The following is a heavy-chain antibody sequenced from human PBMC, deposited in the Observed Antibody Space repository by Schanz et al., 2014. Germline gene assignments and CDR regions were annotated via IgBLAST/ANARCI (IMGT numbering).Heavy chain of an antibody. J-gene: IGHJ6*02. Sequence: QLQLVQSGAEVKRPGASAKVTCKASGHIFTNYYIHWVRQAPGQGLEWMGIINPSGGNANYARKLQRRVTMTSDTSTDTVYLEVRSLRLEDTAIYYCTGRLAAANYFNPMDVWGQGTTVIVSS. CDR2: INPSGGNA. CDR1: GHIFTNYY. V-gene: IGHV1-46*04. D-gene: IGHD1-26*01. CDR3: TGRLAAANYFNPMDV.